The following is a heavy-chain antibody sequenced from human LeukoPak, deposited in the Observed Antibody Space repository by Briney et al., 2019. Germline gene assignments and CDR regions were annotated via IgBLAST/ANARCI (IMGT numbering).Heavy chain of an antibody. J-gene: IGHJ2*01. D-gene: IGHD1-14*01. Sequence: GGSLRLSCAASGFTFSSYWMSWVRQAPGKGLEWVATIRQDGSQKYYVDSVKGRFTLSRDNAKNSLYLQMNSLRAEDTAVYYCARVSESEWSFDLWGRGTLVTVSS. V-gene: IGHV3-7*01. CDR2: IRQDGSQK. CDR3: ARVSESEWSFDL. CDR1: GFTFSSYW.